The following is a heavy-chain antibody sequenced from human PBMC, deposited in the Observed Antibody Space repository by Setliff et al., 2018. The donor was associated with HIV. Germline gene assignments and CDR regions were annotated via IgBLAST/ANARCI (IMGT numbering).Heavy chain of an antibody. Sequence: SETLSLTCTVSGASIRSQYWSWIRKPPGKGLEWIGYISYSGSTNYNPSLESRVAMSVDTSKQQFSLEVSSVTAADTAVCYCARTRGYSYGTLAGFDYWGRGSLVTV. J-gene: IGHJ4*01. CDR2: ISYSGST. D-gene: IGHD5-18*01. CDR1: GASIRSQY. V-gene: IGHV4-59*11. CDR3: ARTRGYSYGTLAGFDY.